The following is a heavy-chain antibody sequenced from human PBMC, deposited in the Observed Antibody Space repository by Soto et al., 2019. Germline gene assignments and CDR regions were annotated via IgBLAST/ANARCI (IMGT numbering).Heavy chain of an antibody. CDR1: GYPFTSYY. D-gene: IGHD4-17*01. J-gene: IGHJ4*02. CDR2: INPSGGST. Sequence: ASVKVPCKASGYPFTSYYMHWVRQAPGQGLEWMGIINPSGGSTSYAQKFQGRVTMTRDTSTRTVYMELSSLRSEDTAVYYCARDPETTVTTPGDYWGQGTLVTVSS. CDR3: ARDPETTVTTPGDY. V-gene: IGHV1-46*01.